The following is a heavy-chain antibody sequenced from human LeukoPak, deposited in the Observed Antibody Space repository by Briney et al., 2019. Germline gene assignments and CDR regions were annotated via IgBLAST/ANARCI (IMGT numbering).Heavy chain of an antibody. V-gene: IGHV1-8*01. J-gene: IGHJ6*02. D-gene: IGHD3-10*01. CDR2: MNPNSGNT. CDR3: AREEIFYYGSGSSSYYYYGMDV. CDR1: GYTFTSYD. Sequence: ASVKVSCKASGYTFTSYDINWVRQATGQGLEWMGWMNPNSGNTGYAQKFQGRVTMTRNTSISTAYMELSSLRSEDTAVYYCAREEIFYYGSGSSSYYYYGMDVWGQGTTVTVSS.